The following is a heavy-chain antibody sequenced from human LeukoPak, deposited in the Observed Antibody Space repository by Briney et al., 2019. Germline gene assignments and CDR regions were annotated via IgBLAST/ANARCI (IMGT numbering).Heavy chain of an antibody. CDR1: GFSFSSHG. CDR2: IWYDGTNK. Sequence: GRSRRLSCAASGFSFSSHGIHWVRQAPGKGLEWVAVIWYDGTNKYYADSVKGRLIVSRDNSKKTVYLQMNSLRAEDTAVYYCARDKNDAFDIWGQGTMVTVSS. CDR3: ARDKNDAFDI. J-gene: IGHJ3*02. V-gene: IGHV3-33*01.